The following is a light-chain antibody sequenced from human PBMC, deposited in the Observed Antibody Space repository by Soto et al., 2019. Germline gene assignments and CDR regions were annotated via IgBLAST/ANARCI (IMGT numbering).Light chain of an antibody. CDR2: AAY. CDR3: QQLNSYPQT. J-gene: IGKJ1*01. Sequence: DLQLTQSPSFLSASVGDRVTITCRASQGIRSYLAWYQQKPGKAPNLLIYAAYTLHSGVPSRFSGSGSGTDFTLTISSLQPEDFGTYYCQQLNSYPQTFGQGTKVEIK. CDR1: QGIRSY. V-gene: IGKV1-9*01.